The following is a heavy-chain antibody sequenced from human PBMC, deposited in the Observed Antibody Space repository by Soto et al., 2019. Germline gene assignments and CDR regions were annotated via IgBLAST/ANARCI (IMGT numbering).Heavy chain of an antibody. CDR1: GFTFSSYA. CDR2: ISYDGSNK. CDR3: ARSEPRWYVFDY. Sequence: GGSLRLSCAASGFTFSSYAMHWVRQAPGKGLEWVAVISYDGSNKYYADSVKGRFTISRDNSKNTLYLQMNSLRAEDTAVYYCARSEPRWYVFDYWGQGTLVTVSS. D-gene: IGHD6-13*01. V-gene: IGHV3-30-3*01. J-gene: IGHJ4*02.